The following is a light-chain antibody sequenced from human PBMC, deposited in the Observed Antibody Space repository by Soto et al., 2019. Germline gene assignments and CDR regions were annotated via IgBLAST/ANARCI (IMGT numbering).Light chain of an antibody. CDR2: EVT. CDR1: SSDVGGYKY. CDR3: GSYAGSGTSGYV. V-gene: IGLV2-14*01. Sequence: QSALTQPASVSGSPGQSITISCTGTSSDVGGYKYVSWYQQHPGKAPKLIIYEVTNRPSGVSNRFSGSKSGNTASLSISGLQAEDEADYYCGSYAGSGTSGYVFGSGTKLTVL. J-gene: IGLJ1*01.